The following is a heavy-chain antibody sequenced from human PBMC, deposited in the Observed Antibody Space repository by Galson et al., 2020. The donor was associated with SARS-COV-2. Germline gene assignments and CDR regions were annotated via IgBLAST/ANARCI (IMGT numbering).Heavy chain of an antibody. D-gene: IGHD1-1*01. CDR1: GDSISSNY. CDR2: IYTSGNT. V-gene: IGHV4-4*07. J-gene: IGHJ4*02. CDR3: ARRTGIGDYFDS. Sequence: VSGDSISSNYWNWIRQPAGSRPEWIGRIYTSGNTIYNPSLKSRVSMSLDTSKNQVSLRLYSVTAADTAVYYCARRTGIGDYFDSWGQGTLVTVSS.